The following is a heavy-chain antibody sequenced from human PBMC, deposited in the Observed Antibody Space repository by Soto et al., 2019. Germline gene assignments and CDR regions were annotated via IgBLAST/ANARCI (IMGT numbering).Heavy chain of an antibody. CDR2: MNPNSGNT. CDR1: GYAFTSYD. J-gene: IGHJ4*02. Sequence: GASVKVSCKASGYAFTSYDINWVRQATGQGLEWMGWMNPNSGNTGYAQKFQGRVTMTRNTSISTAYMELSSLRSEDTAVYYCASPLGSRHPALDSGGKGTLVTVS. D-gene: IGHD1-26*01. V-gene: IGHV1-8*01. CDR3: ASPLGSRHPALDS.